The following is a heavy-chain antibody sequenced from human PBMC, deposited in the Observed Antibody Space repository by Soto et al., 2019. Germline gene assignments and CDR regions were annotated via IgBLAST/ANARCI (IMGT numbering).Heavy chain of an antibody. CDR1: GFTFSSYG. Sequence: GGSLRLSCAASGFTFSSYGMHWVRQAPGKGLEWVAVISYDGSNKYYADSVKGRFTISRDNSKNTLYLQMNSLRAEDTAVYYCAKERGAGYSSGWYAVDYWGQGTLVTVSS. CDR2: ISYDGSNK. CDR3: AKERGAGYSSGWYAVDY. D-gene: IGHD6-19*01. J-gene: IGHJ4*02. V-gene: IGHV3-30*18.